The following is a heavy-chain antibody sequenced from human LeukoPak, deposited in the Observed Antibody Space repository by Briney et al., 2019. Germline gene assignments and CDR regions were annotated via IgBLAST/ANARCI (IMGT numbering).Heavy chain of an antibody. Sequence: GSLRLSCAASGFTFSSYAMSWVRQAPGKGLEWVSSISGSGNRTYYADSVKGRFTISRDNSKNTLFLQMNSLRAEDTAVYYCAKNLYCGGGSCYPSALGMDVWGQGTSVTVSS. V-gene: IGHV3-23*01. J-gene: IGHJ6*02. CDR2: ISGSGNRT. CDR3: AKNLYCGGGSCYPSALGMDV. CDR1: GFTFSSYA. D-gene: IGHD2-15*01.